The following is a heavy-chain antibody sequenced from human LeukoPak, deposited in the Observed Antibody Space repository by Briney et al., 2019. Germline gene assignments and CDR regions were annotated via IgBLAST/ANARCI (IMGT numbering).Heavy chain of an antibody. CDR1: GGSISSYY. CDR2: IYSSGST. V-gene: IGHV4-4*09. Sequence: SETLSLTCTVSGGSISSYYWTWIRQPPGKGLEWIGYIYSSGSTNYNPSLQSRVTISVDTSRNQFSLRLSSVTAADTAVYYCARRGYSSSEYFDYWAREPWSPSPQ. CDR3: ARRGYSSSEYFDY. D-gene: IGHD6-6*01. J-gene: IGHJ4*02.